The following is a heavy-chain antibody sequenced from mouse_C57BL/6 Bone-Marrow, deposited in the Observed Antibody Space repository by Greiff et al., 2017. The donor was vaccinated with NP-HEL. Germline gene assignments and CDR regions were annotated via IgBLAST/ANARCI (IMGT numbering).Heavy chain of an antibody. D-gene: IGHD1-1*01. V-gene: IGHV2-5*01. Sequence: VQVVESGPGLVQPSQSLSITCTVSGFSLTSYGVHWVRQSPGKGLEWLGVIWRGGSTDYNAAFMSRLSITKDNSKSQVFFKMNSLQADDTAIYYCAIHYYGSSSLYFDYWGQGTTLTVSS. J-gene: IGHJ2*01. CDR1: GFSLTSYG. CDR2: IWRGGST. CDR3: AIHYYGSSSLYFDY.